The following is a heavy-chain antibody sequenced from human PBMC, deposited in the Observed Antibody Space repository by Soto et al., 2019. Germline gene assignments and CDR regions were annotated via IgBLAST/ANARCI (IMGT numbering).Heavy chain of an antibody. Sequence: GAAVKVSCKASGGTFSSYAISWVRQAPGQGLEWMGGIIPIFGTANYAQKFQGRVTITADESTSTAYMELSSLRSEDTAVYYCARVRGVGGPFDYWGQGTLVTVSS. CDR3: ARVRGVGGPFDY. D-gene: IGHD3-10*01. J-gene: IGHJ4*02. CDR2: IIPIFGTA. CDR1: GGTFSSYA. V-gene: IGHV1-69*13.